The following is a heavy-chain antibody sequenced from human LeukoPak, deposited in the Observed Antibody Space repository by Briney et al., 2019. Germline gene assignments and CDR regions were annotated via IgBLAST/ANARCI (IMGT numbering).Heavy chain of an antibody. D-gene: IGHD1-26*01. Sequence: GGSLRLSCAASGFTFSSYSMNWVRQAPGKGLEWVSSISSSSSYIYYADSVKGRFTISRGNAKNSLYLQMNSLRAEDTAVYYCARDSGSYYLRFDYWGQGTLVTVSS. V-gene: IGHV3-21*01. CDR1: GFTFSSYS. J-gene: IGHJ4*02. CDR3: ARDSGSYYLRFDY. CDR2: ISSSSSYI.